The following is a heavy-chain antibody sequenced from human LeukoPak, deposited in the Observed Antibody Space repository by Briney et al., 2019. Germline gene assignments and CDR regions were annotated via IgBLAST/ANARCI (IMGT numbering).Heavy chain of an antibody. D-gene: IGHD3-10*01. CDR2: INSDVSST. Sequence: GGSLRLSCAASGFTFSTYWMHWVRQAPGKGLVWVSRINSDVSSTTYADSVKGRFTISRDNAKNTLFLQMNSLRAEDTAVHYCARVSYYGSGRGYYFDYWGQGTLVTVSS. J-gene: IGHJ4*02. CDR3: ARVSYYGSGRGYYFDY. CDR1: GFTFSTYW. V-gene: IGHV3-74*01.